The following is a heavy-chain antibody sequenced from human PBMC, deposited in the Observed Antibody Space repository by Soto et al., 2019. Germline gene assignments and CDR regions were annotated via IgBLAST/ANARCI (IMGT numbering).Heavy chain of an antibody. Sequence: EVQLVESGGGLVQPGGSLRLSCAASGFTFSSYWMSWVRQAPGRGLEWMGNIKQDGTEKDYVDSVKGRFTISRDNARNSVFLQMDSLRADDTAVYYCATILNRAFETWGQGTTVTVSS. V-gene: IGHV3-7*01. CDR2: IKQDGTEK. J-gene: IGHJ3*02. D-gene: IGHD3-3*01. CDR3: ATILNRAFET. CDR1: GFTFSSYW.